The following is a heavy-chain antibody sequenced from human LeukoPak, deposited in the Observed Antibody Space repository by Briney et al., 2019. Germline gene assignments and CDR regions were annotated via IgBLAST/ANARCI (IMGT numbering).Heavy chain of an antibody. CDR1: GFTFHTYA. D-gene: IGHD2-2*01. J-gene: IGHJ5*01. CDR3: AKDSWGRYQLAAGNWFDS. Sequence: GGSLRLSCAASGFTFHTYAMSRVRQAPGKGLEWVSAISGSGAATYYADSVKGRFTIARDNSKNTLFVQMNSLSCEDTAVYYCAKDSWGRYQLAAGNWFDSWGQGTLVTVSS. V-gene: IGHV3-23*01. CDR2: ISGSGAAT.